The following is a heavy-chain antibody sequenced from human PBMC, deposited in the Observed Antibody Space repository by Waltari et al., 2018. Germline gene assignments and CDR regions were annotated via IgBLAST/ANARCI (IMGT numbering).Heavy chain of an antibody. V-gene: IGHV3-21*02. CDR3: AKAHEIDGPIFDY. Sequence: ELQLVESGGGLVKPGGSLILSCVASGFTFSSFSLNWVRQAPGKGVEWVSSISSTSFYIYYADSVKGRFTISRDNAKNSLYLQMNSLRADDTAVYYCAKAHEIDGPIFDYWGQGTLVTVSS. CDR2: ISSTSFYI. J-gene: IGHJ4*02. D-gene: IGHD3-22*01. CDR1: GFTFSSFS.